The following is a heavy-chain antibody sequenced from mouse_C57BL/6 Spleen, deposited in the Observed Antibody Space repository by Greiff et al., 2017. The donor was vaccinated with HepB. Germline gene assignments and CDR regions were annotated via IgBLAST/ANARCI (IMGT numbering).Heavy chain of an antibody. CDR3: ARGAQATFYAMDD. CDR1: GFNIKNTY. V-gene: IGHV14-3*01. Sequence: DVKLQESVAELVRPGASVKLSCTASGFNIKNTYMHWVKQRPEQGLEWIGRIDPANGNTKYAPKFQGKATITADTSSNTAYLQLSSLTSEDTAIYYCARGAQATFYAMDDWGQGTSVTVSS. CDR2: IDPANGNT. D-gene: IGHD3-2*02. J-gene: IGHJ4*01.